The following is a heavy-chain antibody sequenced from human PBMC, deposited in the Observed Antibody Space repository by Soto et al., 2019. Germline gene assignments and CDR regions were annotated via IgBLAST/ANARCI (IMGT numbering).Heavy chain of an antibody. CDR1: GGSISSGGYY. D-gene: IGHD3-22*01. CDR2: IYYSGST. J-gene: IGHJ5*02. CDR3: ARHYYCDSSGYYWNWFDP. V-gene: IGHV4-31*03. Sequence: PSETLSLTCTVSGGSISSGGYYWSWIRQHPGKGLEWIGYIYYSGSTYYNPSLKSRVTISVDTSKNQFSLKLSSVTAADTAVYYCARHYYCDSSGYYWNWFDPWGQGTLVTVSS.